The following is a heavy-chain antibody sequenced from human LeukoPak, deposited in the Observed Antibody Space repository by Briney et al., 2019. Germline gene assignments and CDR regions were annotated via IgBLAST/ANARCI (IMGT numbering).Heavy chain of an antibody. Sequence: GGSLRRSCAASGSTPSSEAMGWVREAPGKGREWVSSIKGGGGDPFYAESVRGRFTISRDNSKNTLYLQLNSLRAEDTAVYFCATGGHDFHPFYYWGQGTLVTVSS. CDR3: ATGGHDFHPFYY. CDR2: IKGGGGDP. D-gene: IGHD2-21*02. V-gene: IGHV3-23*01. J-gene: IGHJ4*02. CDR1: GSTPSSEA.